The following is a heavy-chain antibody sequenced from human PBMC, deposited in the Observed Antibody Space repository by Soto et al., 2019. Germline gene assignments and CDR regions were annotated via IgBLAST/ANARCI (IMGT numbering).Heavy chain of an antibody. Sequence: SETLSLTCTVSGGSVSSDSHNWIWIRQPPGKGLEWIGYIYYTGSTNYNPSLKSRVTISLDTSRNQFSLKLSSVTAADTAVFYCAREYANSPEAFDFWGQGALVTAPQ. CDR1: GGSVSSDSHN. CDR2: IYYTGST. J-gene: IGHJ4*02. D-gene: IGHD2-2*01. CDR3: AREYANSPEAFDF. V-gene: IGHV4-61*01.